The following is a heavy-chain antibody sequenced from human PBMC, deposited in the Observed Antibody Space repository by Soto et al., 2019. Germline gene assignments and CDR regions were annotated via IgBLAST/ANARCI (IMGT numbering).Heavy chain of an antibody. J-gene: IGHJ4*02. CDR2: IYYSGST. V-gene: IGHV4-59*08. D-gene: IGHD3-10*01. CDR3: ARHNYGSGSTYFDY. CDR1: GGSLSSYY. Sequence: PSETLSLTCTVSGGSLSSYYWSWIREPPGKGLEWIGYIYYSGSTNYNPSLKSRVTISLDTSKNQFSLKLSSVTAADTAVYYCARHNYGSGSTYFDYWGQGTLVTVSS.